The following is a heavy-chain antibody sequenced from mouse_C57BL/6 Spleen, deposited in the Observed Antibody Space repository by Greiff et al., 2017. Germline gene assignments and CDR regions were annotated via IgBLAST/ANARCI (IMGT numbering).Heavy chain of an antibody. D-gene: IGHD2-2*01. CDR3: AREGATMVTTRYFDV. CDR1: GYTFTSYW. J-gene: IGHJ1*03. V-gene: IGHV1-52*01. Sequence: QVQLQQPGAELVRPGSSVKLSCKASGYTFTSYWMHWVKQRPIQGLEWIGNIDPSDSETHYNQKFKDKATLTVDKSSSTAYMQLSSLTSEDSAVYYCAREGATMVTTRYFDVWGTGTTVTVSS. CDR2: IDPSDSET.